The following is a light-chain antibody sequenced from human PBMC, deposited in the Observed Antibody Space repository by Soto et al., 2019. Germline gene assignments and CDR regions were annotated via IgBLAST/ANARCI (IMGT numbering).Light chain of an antibody. V-gene: IGKV1-27*01. CDR1: QGISNY. J-gene: IGKJ4*01. Sequence: DIQMTQSPSSLSASVGDRVTITCRASQGISNYLAWYQQKPGKVPKLLIYAASTLQSGAPSRFRGSGSRTDFTLPISSLQPEDVATYYCRMYISAPLTFGGGAKGEIK. CDR2: AAS. CDR3: RMYISAPLT.